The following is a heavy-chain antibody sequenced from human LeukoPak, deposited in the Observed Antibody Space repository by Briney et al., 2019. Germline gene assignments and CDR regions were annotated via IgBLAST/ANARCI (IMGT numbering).Heavy chain of an antibody. CDR2: IYHSGST. CDR3: ARGRSGSSFDY. CDR1: GGSISSGGYS. V-gene: IGHV4-30-2*01. D-gene: IGHD3-10*01. Sequence: SETLSLTCAVSGGSISSGGYSWSWIRQPPGKGLEWIGYIYHSGSTYYNPSLKSRVTISVGTSKNQFSLKLSSVTAADTAVYYCARGRSGSSFDYWGQGTLVTVSS. J-gene: IGHJ4*02.